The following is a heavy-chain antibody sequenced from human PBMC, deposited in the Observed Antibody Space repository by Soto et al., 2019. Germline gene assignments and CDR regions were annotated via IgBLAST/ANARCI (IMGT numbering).Heavy chain of an antibody. D-gene: IGHD6-19*01. CDR2: VYYSGST. CDR3: PRLKYSSGWYNNFDY. J-gene: IGHJ4*02. CDR1: GGSISSYY. V-gene: IGHV4-59*08. Sequence: PSETLSLTCTVSGGSISSYYWSWIRQPPGKGLEWIGYVYYSGSTNYNPSLKSRVTISVDTSKNQFSLKLSSVTAADTAVYYCPRLKYSSGWYNNFDYWGQGTLVTVSS.